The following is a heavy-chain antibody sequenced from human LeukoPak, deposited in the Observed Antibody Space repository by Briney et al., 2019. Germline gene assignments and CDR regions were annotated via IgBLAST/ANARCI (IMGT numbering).Heavy chain of an antibody. CDR3: ARFLGRITISGVVPYGMDV. J-gene: IGHJ6*02. D-gene: IGHD3-3*01. V-gene: IGHV3-74*01. Sequence: GGSLRLSCAASGFTFSSDWMHWVRQAPGKGLVWVSRIKGDGSTTRYADSVKGRFTISRHSSKNTLYLQMNSLRGEDTAVYYCARFLGRITISGVVPYGMDVWGQGTTVTVSS. CDR1: GFTFSSDW. CDR2: IKGDGSTT.